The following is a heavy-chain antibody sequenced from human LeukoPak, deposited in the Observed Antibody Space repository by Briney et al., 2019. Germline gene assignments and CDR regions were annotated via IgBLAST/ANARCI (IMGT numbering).Heavy chain of an antibody. D-gene: IGHD4-17*01. Sequence: SETLSLTCTVSGGSISSGDYYWSWIRQPPGKGLEWIGYIYYSGSTNYNPSLKSRVTISVDTSKNQFSLKLSSVTAADTAVYYCARHVGDYGDYEAFDIWGQGTMVTVSS. CDR2: IYYSGST. J-gene: IGHJ3*02. V-gene: IGHV4-61*08. CDR3: ARHVGDYGDYEAFDI. CDR1: GGSISSGDYY.